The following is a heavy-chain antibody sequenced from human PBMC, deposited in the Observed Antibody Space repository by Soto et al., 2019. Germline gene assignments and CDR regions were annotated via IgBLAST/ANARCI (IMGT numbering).Heavy chain of an antibody. CDR2: INHSGST. CDR3: ARYRSGTGTTDFDY. V-gene: IGHV4-34*01. D-gene: IGHD1-1*01. CDR1: GGSFSGYY. J-gene: IGHJ4*02. Sequence: PSETLSLTCAVYGGSFSGYYWSWIRQPPGKGLEWIGEINHSGSTNYNPSLKSRVTISVDTSKNQFSLKLSSVTAADTAVYYCARYRSGTGTTDFDYWGQGTLVTVSS.